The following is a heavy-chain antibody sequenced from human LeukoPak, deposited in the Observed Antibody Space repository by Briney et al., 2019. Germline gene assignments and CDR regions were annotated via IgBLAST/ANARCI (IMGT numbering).Heavy chain of an antibody. Sequence: GGSLRLSCAASGFTFSSYSMNWVRQAPGKGLEWVSSISSSSYIYYADSVKGRFTISRDNAKNSLYLQMNSLRAEDTAVYYCARDAGEWELGANWFDPWGQGTLVTVSS. D-gene: IGHD1-26*01. J-gene: IGHJ5*02. CDR1: GFTFSSYS. CDR2: ISSSSYI. CDR3: ARDAGEWELGANWFDP. V-gene: IGHV3-21*01.